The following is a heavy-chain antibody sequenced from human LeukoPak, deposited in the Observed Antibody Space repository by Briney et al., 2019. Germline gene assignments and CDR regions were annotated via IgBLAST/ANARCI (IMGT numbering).Heavy chain of an antibody. CDR2: ISGSGGST. CDR3: AKHVLRFLEWLSPFDY. D-gene: IGHD3-3*01. Sequence: QPGGSLRLSCAASGFTFSSYAMSWARQAPGKGLEWVSAISGSGGSTYYADSVKGRFTISRDNSKNTLYLQMNSLRAEDTAVYYCAKHVLRFLEWLSPFDYWGQGTLVTVSS. CDR1: GFTFSSYA. V-gene: IGHV3-23*01. J-gene: IGHJ4*02.